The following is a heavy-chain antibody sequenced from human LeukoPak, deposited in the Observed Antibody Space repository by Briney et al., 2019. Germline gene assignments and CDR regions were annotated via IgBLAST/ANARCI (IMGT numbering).Heavy chain of an antibody. V-gene: IGHV1-2*02. CDR1: GYTLTGYY. J-gene: IGHJ4*02. D-gene: IGHD3-10*01. CDR2: INPNSGGT. Sequence: ASVKVSCKASGYTLTGYYMHWVRQAPGQGLEWMGWINPNSGGTNFAQKFQGRVTMTRDTSISAAYMELSRLRSDDTAVYYCARGYYGSGSPDNWGQGTLITVSS. CDR3: ARGYYGSGSPDN.